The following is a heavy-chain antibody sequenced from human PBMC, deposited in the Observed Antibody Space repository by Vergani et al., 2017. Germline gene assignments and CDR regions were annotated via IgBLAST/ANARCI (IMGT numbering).Heavy chain of an antibody. J-gene: IGHJ5*02. D-gene: IGHD1-26*01. V-gene: IGHV4-59*01. Sequence: QVQLQESGPGLVKPSETLSLTCTVSGGSISSYYWSWIRQPPGKGLEWIGYSYYSGSTNYNPSLKSRVTISVDTSKNQFSLKLSSVTAADTAVYYCARELLYSGSYHGSGWFDPWGQGTLVTVSS. CDR3: ARELLYSGSYHGSGWFDP. CDR1: GGSISSYY. CDR2: SYYSGST.